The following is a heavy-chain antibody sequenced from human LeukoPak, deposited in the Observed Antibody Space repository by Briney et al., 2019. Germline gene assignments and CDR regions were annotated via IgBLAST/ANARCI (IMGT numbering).Heavy chain of an antibody. D-gene: IGHD3-22*01. Sequence: PSETLSLTCTVSGGSISSYYWSWIRQSPGKGLEWIGYIYYTGSTTYNPSLKSRVTMSADTSKNQFSLNLNSVTAADTAVYYCASLTTADAFDIWGQGTMVTVSS. J-gene: IGHJ3*02. CDR2: IYYTGST. V-gene: IGHV4-59*01. CDR1: GGSISSYY. CDR3: ASLTTADAFDI.